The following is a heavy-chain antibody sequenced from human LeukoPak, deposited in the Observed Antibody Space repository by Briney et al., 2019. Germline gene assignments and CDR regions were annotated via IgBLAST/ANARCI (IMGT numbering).Heavy chain of an antibody. J-gene: IGHJ6*03. CDR2: IYHDGST. CDR3: ASNGYYCIEV. D-gene: IGHD2-8*01. CDR1: GDSMSGTNW. V-gene: IGHV4-4*02. Sequence: SGTLSLTCAVSGDSMSGTNWWSWVRQSPGKGLEWIGEIYHDGSTNYNPSLKSRVTISVDKSKSQFSLRLTSVTAADTAVYYCASNGYYCIEVWANGTTATVSS.